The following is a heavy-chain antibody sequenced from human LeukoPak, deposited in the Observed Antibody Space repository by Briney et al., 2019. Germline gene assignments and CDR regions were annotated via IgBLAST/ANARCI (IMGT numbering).Heavy chain of an antibody. V-gene: IGHV3-30*04. J-gene: IGHJ4*02. CDR3: AIGDGLGELSSSFDY. CDR1: GFTFNNYA. CDR2: ISFDGSKK. D-gene: IGHD3-16*02. Sequence: QPGRSLRLSCAASGFTFNNYAMHWVRQAPGKGLEWVAVISFDGSKKYYADSVKGRFTISRDNSKNTLYLRMNSLRAEDSAVYYCAIGDGLGELSSSFDYWGQGTLVTVSS.